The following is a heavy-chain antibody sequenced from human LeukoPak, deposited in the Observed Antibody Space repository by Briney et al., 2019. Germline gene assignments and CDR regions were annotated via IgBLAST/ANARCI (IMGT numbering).Heavy chain of an antibody. CDR1: GYTFTNYG. J-gene: IGHJ4*02. D-gene: IGHD6-6*01. V-gene: IGHV1-18*01. CDR3: ARGPSSVATRQDY. Sequence: ASVKVSCKASGYTFTNYGIHWVRQAPGQGLEWMGWISAYNGNTNYAQKVQGRVTMTTDTSTSTAYVELSSLRSDDTAVYYCARGPSSVATRQDYWAQGPLVTVSS. CDR2: ISAYNGNT.